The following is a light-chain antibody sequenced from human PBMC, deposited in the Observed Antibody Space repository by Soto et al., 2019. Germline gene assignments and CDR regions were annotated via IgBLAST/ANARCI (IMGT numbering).Light chain of an antibody. CDR1: QSVSSNY. J-gene: IGKJ3*01. V-gene: IGKV3-20*01. Sequence: EIVLTQSPGTLSLSPGERATLSCRASQSVSSNYLAWYQQKPGQAPRLLIYGASSRATGIPDRFSGSGSGTDFTLTISRLEPEDFAVYYCQQSGSSPIFTFGPGTKVHIK. CDR3: QQSGSSPIFT. CDR2: GAS.